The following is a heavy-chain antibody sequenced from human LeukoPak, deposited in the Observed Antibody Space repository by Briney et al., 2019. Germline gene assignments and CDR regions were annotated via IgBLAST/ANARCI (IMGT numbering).Heavy chain of an antibody. V-gene: IGHV3-30*03. CDR3: ARRWFGEKFDY. CDR2: ISYDGSNK. D-gene: IGHD3-10*01. J-gene: IGHJ4*02. CDR1: GFTFSSYG. Sequence: GGSLRLSCAASGFTFSSYGMHWVRQAPGKGLEWVAVISYDGSNKYYADSVKGRFTISRDNSKNTLYLQMNSLRAEDTAVYYCARRWFGEKFDYWGQGTLVTVSS.